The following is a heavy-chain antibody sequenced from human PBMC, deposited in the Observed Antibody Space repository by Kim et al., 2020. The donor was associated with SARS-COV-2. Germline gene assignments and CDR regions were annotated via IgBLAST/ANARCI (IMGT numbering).Heavy chain of an antibody. J-gene: IGHJ6*02. CDR1: GFTFSSYG. V-gene: IGHV3-30*18. CDR2: ISYDGSNK. Sequence: GGSLRLSCVASGFTFSSYGMHWVRQAPGKGLEWVAVISYDGSNKYYADSVKGRFTISRDNSKNTLYLQMNSLRAEDTAVYYCAKDRGIVVVPAFGNGMDVWGQGTTVTVSS. CDR3: AKDRGIVVVPAFGNGMDV. D-gene: IGHD2-2*01.